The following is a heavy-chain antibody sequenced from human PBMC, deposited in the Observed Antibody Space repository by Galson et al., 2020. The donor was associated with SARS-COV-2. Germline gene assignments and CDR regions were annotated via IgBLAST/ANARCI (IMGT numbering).Heavy chain of an antibody. CDR2: ISGSGGST. Sequence: GESLKISCAASGFTFSSYAMSWVRQAPGKGLEWVSAISGSGGSTYYADSVKGRFTISRDNSKNTLYLQMNSLRAEDTAVYYCAKGGSGSYYNVLFRDYYYGMDVWGQGTTVTVSS. J-gene: IGHJ6*02. CDR3: AKGGSGSYYNVLFRDYYYGMDV. CDR1: GFTFSSYA. D-gene: IGHD3-10*01. V-gene: IGHV3-23*01.